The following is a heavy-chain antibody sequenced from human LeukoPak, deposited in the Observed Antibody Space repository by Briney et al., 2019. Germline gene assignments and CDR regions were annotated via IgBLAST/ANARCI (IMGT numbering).Heavy chain of an antibody. J-gene: IGHJ6*03. V-gene: IGHV3-7*03. Sequence: GGSLRLSCAASGFTFSSHWMSWVRQAPGKGLEWVANIKIDGSEEYYVDSVKGRFTISRDNAKNSLYLQMNSLRAEDTALYYCARRVTVDSYYYYMDVWGKGTTVTVSS. CDR1: GFTFSSHW. CDR3: ARRVTVDSYYYYMDV. CDR2: IKIDGSEE. D-gene: IGHD5-18*01.